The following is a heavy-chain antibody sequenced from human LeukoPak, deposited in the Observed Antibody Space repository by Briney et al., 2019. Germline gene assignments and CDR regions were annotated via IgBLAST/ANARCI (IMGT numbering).Heavy chain of an antibody. CDR2: ISAYNGNT. Sequence: ASVKVSCKASGYTFTNNDLHWVRQAPGQGLEWMGWISAYNGNTNYAQKLQGRVTMTTDTSTSTAYMELRSLRSDDTAVYYCARAGVTTVIYDYWGQGTLVTVSS. CDR1: GYTFTNND. J-gene: IGHJ4*02. D-gene: IGHD4-17*01. CDR3: ARAGVTTVIYDY. V-gene: IGHV1-18*04.